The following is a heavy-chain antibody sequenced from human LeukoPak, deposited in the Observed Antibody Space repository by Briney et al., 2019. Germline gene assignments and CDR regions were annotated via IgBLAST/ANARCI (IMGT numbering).Heavy chain of an antibody. V-gene: IGHV4-59*01. D-gene: IGHD5-12*01. Sequence: PSETLSLTRTVSGGSISSYYWSWIRQPPGKGLEWIGYIYYSGSTNYNPSLKSRVTISVDTSKNQFSLKLSSVTAADTAVYYCARDQGGSDYDYWGQGTLVTVSS. CDR2: IYYSGST. J-gene: IGHJ4*02. CDR3: ARDQGGSDYDY. CDR1: GGSISSYY.